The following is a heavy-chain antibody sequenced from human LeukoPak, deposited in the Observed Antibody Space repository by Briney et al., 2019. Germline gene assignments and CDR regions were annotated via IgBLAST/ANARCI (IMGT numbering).Heavy chain of an antibody. V-gene: IGHV4-59*01. J-gene: IGHJ6*02. CDR2: IYYSGGT. CDR1: GGSISSYY. Sequence: PSETLSLTCTVSGGSISSYYWSWIRQPPGKGLEWIGYIYYSGGTNYNPSLKSRVTISVDTSKNQFSLKLSSVTAADTAVYYCARDKGNDYYDSSGYYFPWHYYGMDVWGQGTTVTVSS. CDR3: ARDKGNDYYDSSGYYFPWHYYGMDV. D-gene: IGHD3-22*01.